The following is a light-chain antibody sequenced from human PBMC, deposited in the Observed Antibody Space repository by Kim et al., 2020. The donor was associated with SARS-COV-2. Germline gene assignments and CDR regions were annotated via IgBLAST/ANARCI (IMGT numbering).Light chain of an antibody. CDR2: AAS. CDR1: QCINTK. CDR3: QQLNTYPWT. V-gene: IGKV1-9*01. J-gene: IGKJ1*01. Sequence: ASVGDRVTITSRSSQCINTKLAWYQQTPGKAPKCLIYAASTLQGGVPSRFSGSGSGTDFTLTISSLQPEDFATYYCQQLNTYPWTFGQGTKVDIK.